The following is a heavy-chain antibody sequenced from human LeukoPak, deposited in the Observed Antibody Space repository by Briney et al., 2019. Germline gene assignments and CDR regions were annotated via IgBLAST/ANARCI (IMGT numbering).Heavy chain of an antibody. J-gene: IGHJ3*01. CDR1: GFTFTDFA. CDR3: VKDSIERNGVYDAFDV. V-gene: IGHV3-23*01. CDR2: IGGGGVDR. D-gene: IGHD2-8*01. Sequence: GGALRLTCVASGFTFTDFAMNWGRQVPGKGPEWVSHIGGGGVDREYEESVKGRFTVSRDNSRNSPYLQMNSLRGEDTAIYYCVKDSIERNGVYDAFDVWGQGTKVTVAS.